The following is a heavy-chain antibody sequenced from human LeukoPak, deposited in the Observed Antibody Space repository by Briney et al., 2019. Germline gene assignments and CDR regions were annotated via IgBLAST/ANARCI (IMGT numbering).Heavy chain of an antibody. J-gene: IGHJ4*02. CDR2: MNPNSGNT. Sequence: ASVKVSCKASGYTFTSYDINWVRQATGQGLEWMGWMNPNSGNTGYAQKFQGRVTMTRNTSISTAYMELSSLRSEDTAVYYCARGSLIDNWNDYWGQGTLVTVSS. CDR1: GYTFTSYD. V-gene: IGHV1-8*01. CDR3: ARGSLIDNWNDY. D-gene: IGHD1-20*01.